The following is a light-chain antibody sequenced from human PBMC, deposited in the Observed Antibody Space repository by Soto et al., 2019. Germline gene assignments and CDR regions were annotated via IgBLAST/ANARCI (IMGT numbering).Light chain of an antibody. J-gene: IGLJ1*01. CDR2: DVS. V-gene: IGLV2-14*01. CDR1: RSDVGGYNY. Sequence: QSALTQPASVSGSPGQSITISCTGTRSDVGGYNYVSWYQQHPGKAPKLMIYDVSNRPSGVSNRFSDSKSDNTVSLSISGLQAEDEADYYCSSYTSISTPYVFGTGTKLTVL. CDR3: SSYTSISTPYV.